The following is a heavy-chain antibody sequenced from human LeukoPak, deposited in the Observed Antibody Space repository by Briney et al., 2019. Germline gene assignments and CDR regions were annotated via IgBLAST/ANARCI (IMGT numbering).Heavy chain of an antibody. Sequence: PGGSLRLSCAASGFTFSSCGMHWVRQAPGKGLEWVAFIRYDGSNKYYADSVKGRFTISRDNSKNTLYLQMNSLRAEDTAVYYCAKDRRYYDIEGYWGQGTLVTVSS. CDR2: IRYDGSNK. J-gene: IGHJ4*02. V-gene: IGHV3-30*02. CDR1: GFTFSSCG. D-gene: IGHD3-22*01. CDR3: AKDRRYYDIEGY.